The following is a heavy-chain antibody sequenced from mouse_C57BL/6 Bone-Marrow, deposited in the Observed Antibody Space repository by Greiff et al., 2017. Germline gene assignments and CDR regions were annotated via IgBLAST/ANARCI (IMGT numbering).Heavy chain of an antibody. CDR3: VTTVLDYAMDY. CDR2: ISSGGDYI. D-gene: IGHD1-1*01. J-gene: IGHJ4*01. V-gene: IGHV5-9-1*02. CDR1: GFTFSSYA. Sequence: EVMLVESGEGLVKPGGSLKLSCAASGFTFSSYAMSWVRQTPEKRLAWVAYISSGGDYIYYADTVKGRFTISRDNARNTLYLQMSSLKSEDTAMYYSVTTVLDYAMDYWGQGTSVTVSS.